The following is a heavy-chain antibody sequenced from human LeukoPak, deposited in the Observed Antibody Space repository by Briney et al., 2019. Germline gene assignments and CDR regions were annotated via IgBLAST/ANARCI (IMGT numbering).Heavy chain of an antibody. CDR3: VRDLTGGSGD. CDR1: GYTFTDYY. J-gene: IGHJ4*02. Sequence: ASLKVSCKASGYTFTDYYMHWVRQAPGQTFEWLAWINPKSGDTHYTQKFHGRVTVTKDTSIPSVYMELSGLQSDDTVVYYCVRDLTGGSGDWGQGTLVTVSS. D-gene: IGHD6-19*01. CDR2: INPKSGDT. V-gene: IGHV1-2*02.